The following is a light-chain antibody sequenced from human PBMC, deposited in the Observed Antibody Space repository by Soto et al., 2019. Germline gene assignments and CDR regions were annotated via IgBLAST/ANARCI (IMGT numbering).Light chain of an antibody. J-gene: IGLJ3*02. CDR1: STDVGRFDL. V-gene: IGLV2-23*01. CDR3: CSYVARSTLV. Sequence: QSALTQPASVSGSPGQSITISCSGTSTDVGRFDLVSWYQQHPGKAPKLMIFEGSKRASGISNLFSGSTSGNTASLTISGLQAEEESDSCCCSYVARSTLVFGGGTKLTVL. CDR2: EGS.